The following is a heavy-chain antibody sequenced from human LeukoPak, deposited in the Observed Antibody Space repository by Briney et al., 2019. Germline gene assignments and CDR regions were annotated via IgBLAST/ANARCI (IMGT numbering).Heavy chain of an antibody. D-gene: IGHD5-24*01. J-gene: IGHJ4*02. V-gene: IGHV3-33*01. CDR1: GFTFSSYG. CDR3: ARDGYNFDFDC. CDR2: IWYDGSNK. Sequence: GGSLRLSCAASGFTFSSYGMHWVRQAPGKGLEWVAVIWYDGSNKYYADSVKGRFTISRDNSKNTLYLQMNSLRAEDTAVYYCARDGYNFDFDCWGQGTLVTVSS.